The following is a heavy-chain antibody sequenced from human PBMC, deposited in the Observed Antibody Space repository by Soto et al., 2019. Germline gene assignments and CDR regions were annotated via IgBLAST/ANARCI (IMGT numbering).Heavy chain of an antibody. D-gene: IGHD3-3*01. CDR2: IIPILGTA. Sequence: QVQLVQSGAEVKKPGSSVKVSCKASGGTLSRYTFSWVRQAPGQGLEWMGRIIPILGTASYAQKFQGRVTITAEKSTSKVYMELSSLRSEDTALFYCPRDNVLDPDSPYYGLDVWGQGATVTV. J-gene: IGHJ6*02. CDR3: PRDNVLDPDSPYYGLDV. V-gene: IGHV1-69*08. CDR1: GGTLSRYT.